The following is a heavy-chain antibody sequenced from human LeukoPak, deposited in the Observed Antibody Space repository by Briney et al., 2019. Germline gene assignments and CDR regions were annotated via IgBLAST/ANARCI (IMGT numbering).Heavy chain of an antibody. J-gene: IGHJ4*02. D-gene: IGHD6-13*01. CDR1: GGSISSSNW. CDR3: ARSGPIAAAVLVFRY. V-gene: IGHV4-4*02. CDR2: IYHSGST. Sequence: SGTLSLTCAVSGGSISSSNWWSLVRPPPGKGLEWIGEIYHSGSTNYNPSLKSRVTISVDKYKNQFSLKLSSVTAADTAVYYCARSGPIAAAVLVFRYWGQGTLVTVSS.